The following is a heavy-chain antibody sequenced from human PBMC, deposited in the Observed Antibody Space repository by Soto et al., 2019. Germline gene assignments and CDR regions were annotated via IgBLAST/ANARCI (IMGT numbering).Heavy chain of an antibody. CDR1: GFSFSSYA. CDR2: ISGSGTKT. CDR3: AKDHPVIEVVKVFEY. J-gene: IGHJ4*02. V-gene: IGHV3-23*01. Sequence: EVHLLESGGALVQPGGSLRLSCAASGFSFSSYAMSWVRQAPGKGLDWVSAISGSGTKTHYADSVKGRFTISRDNSKNTLYLQMNSLRAEDTAVYYRAKDHPVIEVVKVFEYWGRGALVTVSS. D-gene: IGHD3-22*01.